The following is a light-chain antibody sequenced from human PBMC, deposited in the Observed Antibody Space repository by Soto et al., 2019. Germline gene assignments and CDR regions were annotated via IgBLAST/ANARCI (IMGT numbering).Light chain of an antibody. CDR1: QSVSSSY. J-gene: IGKJ4*01. V-gene: IGKV3-20*01. Sequence: ILLTQSAGNRSYARRERDTFSCRCSQSVSSSYLAWYQQKPGQAPKVLIYRASSSATDIPDWVIGLGSRTYVSPTISRLEPEDLSVYYSQQYGSSPLTFGGGTKVDIK. CDR2: RAS. CDR3: QQYGSSPLT.